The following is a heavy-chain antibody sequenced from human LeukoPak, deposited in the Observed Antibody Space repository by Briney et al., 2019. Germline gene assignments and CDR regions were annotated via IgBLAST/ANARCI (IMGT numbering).Heavy chain of an antibody. CDR2: SHYSGST. V-gene: IGHV4-59*08. CDR3: ARHSAGTTYDY. J-gene: IGHJ4*02. D-gene: IGHD1-7*01. Sequence: SETLSLTCTVSGGSISSYYWSWLRQPPGKGLEWIGYSHYSGSTSYSPSLKSRVTMSVDTSKNQFSLKLRSVTAADTAVYYCARHSAGTTYDYWGQGTLVTVSS. CDR1: GGSISSYY.